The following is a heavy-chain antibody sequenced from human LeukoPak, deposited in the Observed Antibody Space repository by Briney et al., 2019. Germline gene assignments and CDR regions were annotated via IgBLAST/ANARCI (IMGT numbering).Heavy chain of an antibody. CDR2: ISYDGSNK. CDR1: GFTFSNHG. D-gene: IGHD3-10*01. Sequence: GRSLRLSCAASGFTFSNHGMHWVRQAPGKGLEWVAIISYDGSNKYYADSVKGRFTISRDNSKNTLYLQMNSLRAEDTAVYYCAKEIHAFGGFDYWGQGTLVTVSS. CDR3: AKEIHAFGGFDY. V-gene: IGHV3-30*18. J-gene: IGHJ4*02.